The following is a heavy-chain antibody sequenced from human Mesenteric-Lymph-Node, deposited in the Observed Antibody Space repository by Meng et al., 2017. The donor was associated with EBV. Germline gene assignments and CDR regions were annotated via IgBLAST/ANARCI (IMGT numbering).Heavy chain of an antibody. CDR3: ARQYGSSFDY. D-gene: IGHD3-10*01. V-gene: IGHV4-39*01. Sequence: HLRQSGSGLVSPSGTLSLICSVSSDTISSTSYHWGWIRQPPGKGLEWIGSIYYSGTTYFNPSLESRVSISVDTSKTQFSLRLTSVTAADTAVYYCARQYGSSFDYWGQGTLVIVSS. CDR1: SDTISSTSYH. CDR2: IYYSGTT. J-gene: IGHJ4*02.